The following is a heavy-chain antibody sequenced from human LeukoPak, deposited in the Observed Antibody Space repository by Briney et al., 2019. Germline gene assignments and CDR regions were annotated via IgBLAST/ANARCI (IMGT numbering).Heavy chain of an antibody. Sequence: SETQSLTCTVSGASISGYYWSWIRQPPGKGLEWIGYVYHSGSTYYNPSLKSRVTISVDRSKNQFSLKLSSVTAADTAVYYCAREEGGGSKDLDAFDIWGQGTMVTVSS. J-gene: IGHJ3*02. V-gene: IGHV4-59*12. CDR2: VYHSGST. CDR1: GASISGYY. D-gene: IGHD1-26*01. CDR3: AREEGGGSKDLDAFDI.